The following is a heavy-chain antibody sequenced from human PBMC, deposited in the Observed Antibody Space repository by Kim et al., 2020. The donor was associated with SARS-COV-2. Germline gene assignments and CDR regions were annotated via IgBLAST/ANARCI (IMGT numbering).Heavy chain of an antibody. J-gene: IGHJ5*02. CDR2: IKSDGSEK. Sequence: GGSLRLSCEASGFNFRGYWMSWVRQAPGEGLEWVANIKSDGSEKYYVDSVEGRFTISRDNAKKSLYLQMNSLRAEDTAVYYCARLTSYSFDPWGQGTLVTVSS. V-gene: IGHV3-7*03. D-gene: IGHD4-4*01. CDR1: GFNFRGYW. CDR3: ARLTSYSFDP.